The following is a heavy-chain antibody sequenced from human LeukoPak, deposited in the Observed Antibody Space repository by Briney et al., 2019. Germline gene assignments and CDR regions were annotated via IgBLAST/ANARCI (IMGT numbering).Heavy chain of an antibody. CDR1: GFTFSSYS. J-gene: IGHJ6*03. Sequence: PGGSLRLSCAASGFTFSSYSMNWVRQAPGKGLEWVSSISSSSSYIYYADSVKGRFTISRDNAKNSLYLQMNSLRAEDTAVYYCARDQPLGGCSGGSCYSDVYYYYYYMDVWGKGTTVTVSS. CDR2: ISSSSSYI. V-gene: IGHV3-21*01. CDR3: ARDQPLGGCSGGSCYSDVYYYYYYMDV. D-gene: IGHD2-15*01.